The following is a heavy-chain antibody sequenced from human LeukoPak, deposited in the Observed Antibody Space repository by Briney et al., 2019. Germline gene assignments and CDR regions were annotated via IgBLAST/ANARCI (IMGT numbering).Heavy chain of an antibody. CDR1: GGSISSGGYY. CDR2: IYHSGST. J-gene: IGHJ4*02. V-gene: IGHV4-30-2*01. CDR3: AREGSSSGDFDY. Sequence: SETLSLTCTVSGGSISSGGYYWSWIRQPPGKGLEWTGYIYHSGSTYYNSSLKSRVTISVDRSKNQFSLKLSSVTAADTAVYYCAREGSSSGDFDYWGQGTLVTVSS. D-gene: IGHD6-19*01.